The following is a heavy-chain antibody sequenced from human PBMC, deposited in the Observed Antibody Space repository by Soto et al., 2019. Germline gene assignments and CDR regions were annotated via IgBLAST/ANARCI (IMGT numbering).Heavy chain of an antibody. CDR2: ISGSGGST. J-gene: IGHJ3*02. D-gene: IGHD5-12*01. Sequence: EVQLLESGGGLVQPGGSLRLSCAASGFTFSSYAMSWVRQAPGKGLEWVSAISGSGGSTYYADSVKGRFTISGDNSKITLYRQRNGLRAGDTAVYYGAKDLWLRFRVGAFDIWGQGTMVTVSS. CDR3: AKDLWLRFRVGAFDI. CDR1: GFTFSSYA. V-gene: IGHV3-23*01.